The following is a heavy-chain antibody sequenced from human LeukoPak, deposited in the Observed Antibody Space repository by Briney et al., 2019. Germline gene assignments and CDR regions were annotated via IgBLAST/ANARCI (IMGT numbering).Heavy chain of an antibody. CDR1: GGSFSGYY. D-gene: IGHD6-13*01. Sequence: PSETLSLTCAVYGGSFSGYYWSWIRQPPGKGLEWIGYIYYSGSTNYNPSLKSRVTISVDTSKNQFSLKLSSVTAADTAVYYCARGIPAAAGSMLLKISYYFDYCGQGTLVTVSS. CDR2: IYYSGST. V-gene: IGHV4-59*01. CDR3: ARGIPAAAGSMLLKISYYFDY. J-gene: IGHJ4*02.